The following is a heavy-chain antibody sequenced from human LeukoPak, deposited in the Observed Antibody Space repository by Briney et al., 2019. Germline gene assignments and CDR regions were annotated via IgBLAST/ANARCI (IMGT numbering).Heavy chain of an antibody. CDR3: AHGSSVVTLRW. Sequence: ASVKVSCKASGYTFTGYYMHWLRQAPGQGLEWMGWISAYNGNTNYAQKLQGRVTMTTDTSTSTAYMELRSLRSDDTAVYYCAHGSSVVTLRWWGQGTLVTVSS. CDR1: GYTFTGYY. J-gene: IGHJ4*02. D-gene: IGHD4-23*01. CDR2: ISAYNGNT. V-gene: IGHV1-18*04.